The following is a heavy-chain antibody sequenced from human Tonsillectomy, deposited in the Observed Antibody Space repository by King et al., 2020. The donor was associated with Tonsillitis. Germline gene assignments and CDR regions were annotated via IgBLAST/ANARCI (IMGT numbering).Heavy chain of an antibody. J-gene: IGHJ4*02. CDR3: ARADHYYTSRPYYFTDY. CDR1: GFTFSDYY. CDR2: ISSSRGYK. D-gene: IGHD3-22*01. V-gene: IGHV3-21*01. Sequence: VQLVESGGGLVRPGGSLRLSWAASGFTFSDYYMTWVRPAPGKGLEWVSSISSSRGYKYYAVSVRGRLTISRDNAKKSLYLQMNSLRGEDTAVYYCARADHYYTSRPYYFTDYWGQGTLVTVSS.